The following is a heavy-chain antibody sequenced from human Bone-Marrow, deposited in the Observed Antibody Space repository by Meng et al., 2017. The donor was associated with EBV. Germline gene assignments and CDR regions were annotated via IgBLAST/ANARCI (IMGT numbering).Heavy chain of an antibody. J-gene: IGHJ5*02. Sequence: QLLLTSSVPVLVHLEAVMSLAFTFAGVSVRRVGYYWSLIRQPPSKGLQWIGYSYYSVSTNYNPSLTSRVTISVDTAKIQFSMMLSSVTAADTAVYYCARAFTLVQGMFETLMNWFDPWGQGTLVTVSS. CDR1: GVSVRRVGYY. D-gene: IGHD3-10*01. CDR2: SYYSVST. V-gene: IGHV4-61*08. CDR3: ARAFTLVQGMFETLMNWFDP.